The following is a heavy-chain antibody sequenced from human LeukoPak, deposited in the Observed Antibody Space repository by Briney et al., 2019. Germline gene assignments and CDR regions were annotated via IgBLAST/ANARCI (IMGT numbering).Heavy chain of an antibody. Sequence: PGGSLRLSCAASGFTFSRFGMHWVRQAPGKGLVWVSRINSDGSSTNYADSMKGRFTISRDNAKNTLFLQMDSLRAEDTAVYYCARPSEYCSSTTCSIDYWGQGTLVTVSS. V-gene: IGHV3-74*01. CDR1: GFTFSRFG. J-gene: IGHJ4*02. D-gene: IGHD2-2*01. CDR2: INSDGSST. CDR3: ARPSEYCSSTTCSIDY.